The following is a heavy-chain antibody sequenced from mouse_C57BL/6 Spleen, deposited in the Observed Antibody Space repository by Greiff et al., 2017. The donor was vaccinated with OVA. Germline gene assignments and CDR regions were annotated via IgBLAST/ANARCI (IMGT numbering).Heavy chain of an antibody. D-gene: IGHD2-4*01. V-gene: IGHV1-72*01. J-gene: IGHJ3*01. Sequence: QVQLKQPGAELVKPGASVKLSCKASGYTFTSYWMHWVKQRPGRGLEWIGRIAPNSGGTKYNEKFKSKATLTVDKPSSTAYMQLSSLTSEDSAVYYCARYYDYDGGFAYWGQGTLVTVSA. CDR1: GYTFTSYW. CDR2: IAPNSGGT. CDR3: ARYYDYDGGFAY.